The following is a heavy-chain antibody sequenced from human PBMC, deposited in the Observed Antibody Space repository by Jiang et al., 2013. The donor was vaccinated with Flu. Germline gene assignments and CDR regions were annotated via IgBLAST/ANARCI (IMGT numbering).Heavy chain of an antibody. CDR1: GFTFSSYA. CDR2: ISGSGGST. V-gene: IGHV3-23*01. D-gene: IGHD6-19*01. J-gene: IGHJ4*02. CDR3: AKEWWPASGWYQGYYFDY. Sequence: AASGFTFSSYAMSWVRQAPGKGLEWVSAISGSGGSTYYADSVKGRFTISRDNSKNTLYLQMNSLRAEDTAVYYCAKEWWPASGWYQGYYFDYWGQGTLVTVSS.